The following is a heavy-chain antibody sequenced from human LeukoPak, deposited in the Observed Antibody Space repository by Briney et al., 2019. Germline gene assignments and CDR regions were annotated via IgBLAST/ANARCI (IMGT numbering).Heavy chain of an antibody. D-gene: IGHD6-19*01. CDR2: IWYDGSNK. CDR3: ARDHSGGWYSDYFDY. Sequence: RSGGSLRLSCVASGFTFSSYGMHWVRQAPGKGLEWVAVIWYDGSNKYCADSVKGRFTISRDNSKNTLYLQMNSLRAEDTAVYYCARDHSGGWYSDYFDYWGQGTLVTVSS. CDR1: GFTFSSYG. J-gene: IGHJ4*02. V-gene: IGHV3-33*01.